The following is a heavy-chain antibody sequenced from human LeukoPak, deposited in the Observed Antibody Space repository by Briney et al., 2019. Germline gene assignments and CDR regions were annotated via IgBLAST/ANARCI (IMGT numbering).Heavy chain of an antibody. CDR3: ARGLYDSSGF. V-gene: IGHV4-34*01. J-gene: IGHJ4*02. CDR1: GGSFSGYY. Sequence: SETLSLTCAVYGGSFSGYYWSWIRQPPGKGLEWIGEINHSGSTNYNPSLKSRVTISVDTSRNQFSLKLSSVTAADTAVYYCARGLYDSSGFWGQGTLVTVSS. D-gene: IGHD3-22*01. CDR2: INHSGST.